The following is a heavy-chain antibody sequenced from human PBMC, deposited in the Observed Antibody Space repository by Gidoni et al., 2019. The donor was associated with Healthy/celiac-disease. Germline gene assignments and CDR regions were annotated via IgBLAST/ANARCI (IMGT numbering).Heavy chain of an antibody. CDR1: GGSFSGCS. CDR3: ARGPTTFHYDILTGYYNWPSRTAYVDS. V-gene: IGHV4-34*01. J-gene: IGHJ4*02. CDR2: IKHRGST. Sequence: QVQLQQWGAGLLKPSEPLSLTCAFSGGSFSGCSWSCFLLPPGKGLQWIGGIKHRGSTNYNQTRKSRVTISLDKCKTQFSVKRRAVTAANTDVYYVARGPTTFHYDILTGYYNWPSRTAYVDSWGQGTLVTVSS. D-gene: IGHD3-9*01.